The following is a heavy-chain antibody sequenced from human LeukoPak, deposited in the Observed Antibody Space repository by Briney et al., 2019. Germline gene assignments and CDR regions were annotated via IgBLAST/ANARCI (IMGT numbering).Heavy chain of an antibody. Sequence: ASVKVSCKASGYTFTSYGISWVRQAPGQGLEWMGWISAYNGNTNYAQKLQGRVTMTTDTSTSTAYMELRSLRSDDTAVYYCARVDTASRLGQLLFDYWGQGTLVTVSS. V-gene: IGHV1-18*01. CDR3: ARVDTASRLGQLLFDY. CDR2: ISAYNGNT. D-gene: IGHD5-18*01. CDR1: GYTFTSYG. J-gene: IGHJ4*02.